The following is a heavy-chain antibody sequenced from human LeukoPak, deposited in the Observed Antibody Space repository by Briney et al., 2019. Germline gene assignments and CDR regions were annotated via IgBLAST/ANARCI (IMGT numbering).Heavy chain of an antibody. V-gene: IGHV4-34*01. CDR2: INHSGST. J-gene: IGHJ4*02. CDR3: ARQRDWFHYYGSGRKGVYFDY. D-gene: IGHD3-10*01. CDR1: GGSFSGYY. Sequence: SETLSLTCAVYGGSFSGYYWSWIRQPPGKGLEWIGEINHSGSTNYNPSLKSRVTISVDTSKNQSSLKLSSVTAADTAVYYCARQRDWFHYYGSGRKGVYFDYWGRGTLVTVSS.